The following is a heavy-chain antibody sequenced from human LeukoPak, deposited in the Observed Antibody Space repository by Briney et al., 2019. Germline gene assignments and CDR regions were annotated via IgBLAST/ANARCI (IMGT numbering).Heavy chain of an antibody. D-gene: IGHD1-26*01. J-gene: IGHJ4*02. Sequence: SAPLSFTYTASDGSISYYNGRWIQLPAGKGLEWSRLLYSSAGTNYNPSLKSRVTMSVDTSKHQFSLKLGSVTAADTAVYYCARSSYSAKYHYYFDSWGQGTLVTVSS. V-gene: IGHV4-4*07. CDR1: DGSISYYN. CDR2: LYSSAGT. CDR3: ARSSYSAKYHYYFDS.